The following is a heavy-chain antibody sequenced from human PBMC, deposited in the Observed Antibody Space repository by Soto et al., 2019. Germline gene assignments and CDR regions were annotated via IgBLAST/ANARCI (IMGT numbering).Heavy chain of an antibody. V-gene: IGHV4-39*01. CDR2: IFYSGAT. CDR3: ASQVVTSRHFDS. Sequence: QLQLQESGPGLLKSSETLSLTCTVSNDAISRSSYYWAWIRQPPGRGLGWSGSIFYSGATYHNPSIKGRGTMSKDTFKDQLSLSLSSVTAADTAVYYCASQVVTSRHFDSWGQGALVTVSS. D-gene: IGHD3-22*01. CDR1: NDAISRSSYY. J-gene: IGHJ4*02.